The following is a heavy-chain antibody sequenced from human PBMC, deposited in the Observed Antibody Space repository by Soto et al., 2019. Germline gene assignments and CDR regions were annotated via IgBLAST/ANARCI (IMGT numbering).Heavy chain of an antibody. Sequence: GGSLRLSCAASGFTFSSYGMHWVRQAPGKGLEWVAVIWYDGSNKYYADSVKGRFTISRDKSKNTLYLQMNSLRAEDTAVYYCARDIASYAYGEGYWGQGIQVTVSS. CDR1: GFTFSSYG. CDR2: IWYDGSNK. J-gene: IGHJ4*02. CDR3: ARDIASYAYGEGY. D-gene: IGHD2-21*01. V-gene: IGHV3-33*01.